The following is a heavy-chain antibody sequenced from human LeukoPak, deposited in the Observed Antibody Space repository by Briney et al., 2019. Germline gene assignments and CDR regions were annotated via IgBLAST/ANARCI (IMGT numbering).Heavy chain of an antibody. D-gene: IGHD3-22*01. Sequence: GASVKVSCKASGYTFTSYGISWVRQAPGQGLEWMGWISAYNGNTNYAQKLQGRVTMTTDTSTSTAYMELRSLRSDDTAVYYCASDPRSYYDSTIALDYWGQGTLVTVSS. CDR3: ASDPRSYYDSTIALDY. V-gene: IGHV1-18*01. CDR1: GYTFTSYG. CDR2: ISAYNGNT. J-gene: IGHJ4*02.